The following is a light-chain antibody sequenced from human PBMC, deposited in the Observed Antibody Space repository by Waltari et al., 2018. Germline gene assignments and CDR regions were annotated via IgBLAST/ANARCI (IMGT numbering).Light chain of an antibody. Sequence: EIVLTQSPGTLSLSPGERATLSCRASQSVGRSLAWIQKKPGQAPRPLIYGASIRATGIPDRFSGVGSGTDFSLTISRLEPEDFAAYHCQYYVRLPVTFGQGTKVEIK. J-gene: IGKJ1*01. CDR3: QYYVRLPVT. CDR1: QSVGRS. CDR2: GAS. V-gene: IGKV3-20*01.